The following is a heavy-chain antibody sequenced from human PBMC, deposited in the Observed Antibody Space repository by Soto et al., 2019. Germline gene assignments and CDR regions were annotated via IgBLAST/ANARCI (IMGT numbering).Heavy chain of an antibody. CDR1: GFTFSSYA. CDR3: AKSSWKYSYGSGAFFDY. D-gene: IGHD3-10*01. V-gene: IGHV3-23*01. Sequence: EVQLLESGGGLVQPGGSLRLSCAASGFTFSSYAMSWVRQAPGKGLEWVSAISGSGGSTYYADSVKGRFTISRDNSKNTLYMQMNSLRAEDTAVYYCAKSSWKYSYGSGAFFDYWGQGTLVTVSS. CDR2: ISGSGGST. J-gene: IGHJ4*02.